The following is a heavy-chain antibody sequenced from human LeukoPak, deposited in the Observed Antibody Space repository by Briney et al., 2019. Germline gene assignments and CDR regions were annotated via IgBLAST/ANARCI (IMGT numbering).Heavy chain of an antibody. V-gene: IGHV1-18*01. CDR1: GYTFTIYG. Sequence: ASVKVSCKTSGYTFTIYGISWVRQAPGQGLEWMGLISAYGNTNYAQNLQGRVTMTTDTSTSTAYMELRSLRSDDTAVYYCARDYYDSSGYLRDYWGQGTLVTVSS. CDR2: ISAYGNT. J-gene: IGHJ4*02. CDR3: ARDYYDSSGYLRDY. D-gene: IGHD3-22*01.